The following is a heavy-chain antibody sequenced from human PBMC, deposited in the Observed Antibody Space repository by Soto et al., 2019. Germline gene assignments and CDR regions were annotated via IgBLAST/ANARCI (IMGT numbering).Heavy chain of an antibody. V-gene: IGHV1-69*13. J-gene: IGHJ3*02. CDR1: GYTFTSYG. CDR3: ASPDARRDGYNGPLEI. Sequence: SVKVSCKASGYTFTSYGISWVRQAPGQGLEWMGGIIPIFGTANYAQKFQGRVTITADESTSTAYMELSSLRSEDTAVYYCASPDARRDGYNGPLEIWAQGKRVTVSS. CDR2: IIPIFGTA. D-gene: IGHD5-18*01.